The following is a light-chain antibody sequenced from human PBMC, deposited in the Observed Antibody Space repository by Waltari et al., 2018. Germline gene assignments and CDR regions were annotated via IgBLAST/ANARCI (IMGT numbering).Light chain of an antibody. CDR1: SRDVGNYNI. J-gene: IGLJ2*01. V-gene: IGLV2-23*02. CDR3: CSYAGSGSSVV. CDR2: EVS. Sequence: QSALTQPASVSGSPGQSITISCTGTSRDVGNYNIVPWYQQHPGKAPKLIIYEVSQRPSGVSNRFSGSKSGTTASLTISGLQAEDEADFYCCSYAGSGSSVVFGGGTKLTVL.